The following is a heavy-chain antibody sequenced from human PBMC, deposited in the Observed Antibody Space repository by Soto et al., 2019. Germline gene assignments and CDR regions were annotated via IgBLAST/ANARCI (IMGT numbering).Heavy chain of an antibody. Sequence: EVQLVEFGGGLVKPGGSLRLSCAASGLTFTNAWMNWVRQAPGKGLEYVGRITSKSDGGTTEYAAPVKGRFTISRDDSKNTLYLQMSSLETEDTAVYYCTTDLGYYDTSGYPHWGQGTLVTVSS. CDR3: TTDLGYYDTSGYPH. J-gene: IGHJ4*02. CDR2: ITSKSDGGTT. CDR1: GLTFTNAW. V-gene: IGHV3-15*07. D-gene: IGHD3-22*01.